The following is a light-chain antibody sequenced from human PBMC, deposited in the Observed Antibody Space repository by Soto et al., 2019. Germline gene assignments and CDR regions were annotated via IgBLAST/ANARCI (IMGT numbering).Light chain of an antibody. Sequence: SALTQPASVSGSPGQSITISCTGTGSDVGGYNYVSWYQHHPGKAPKLIIYDVTNRPSGVSNPFSGSKSGNTASLTISGLQPEDEADYYCSSYTTSNTRQIVFGTGTKVTVL. CDR3: SSYTTSNTRQIV. J-gene: IGLJ1*01. CDR1: GSDVGGYNY. V-gene: IGLV2-14*03. CDR2: DVT.